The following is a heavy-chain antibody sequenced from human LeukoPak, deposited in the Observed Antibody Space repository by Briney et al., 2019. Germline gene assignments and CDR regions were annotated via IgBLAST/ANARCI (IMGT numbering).Heavy chain of an antibody. Sequence: SSETLSLTSAVYGGSFSGYYWSWIRQPPGKGLEWIGEINHSGSTNYNPSLKSRVTISVDTSKNQFSLKLSSVTAADTAVYYCASFRGPSHYYGSGSYYIYWGQGTLVTVSS. D-gene: IGHD3-10*01. V-gene: IGHV4-34*01. J-gene: IGHJ4*02. CDR3: ASFRGPSHYYGSGSYYIY. CDR1: GGSFSGYY. CDR2: INHSGST.